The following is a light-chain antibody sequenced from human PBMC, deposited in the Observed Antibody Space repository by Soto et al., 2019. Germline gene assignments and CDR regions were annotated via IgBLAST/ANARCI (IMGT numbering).Light chain of an antibody. J-gene: IGKJ5*01. CDR3: QQRNVWPPVT. CDR2: GAF. Sequence: EIVFTQSPSTLSLSPGERATLSCRASPSVTNFLAWYQQKPGQAPRLLIYGAFNRATGIPARFSGSGFGTDFTLTISSLEPEDSAVYYCQQRNVWPPVTFGQGTRLEIK. CDR1: PSVTNF. V-gene: IGKV3-11*01.